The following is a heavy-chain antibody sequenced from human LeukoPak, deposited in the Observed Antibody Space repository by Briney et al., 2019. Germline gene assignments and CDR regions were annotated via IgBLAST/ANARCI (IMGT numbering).Heavy chain of an antibody. CDR2: IYHSGST. D-gene: IGHD3-10*01. V-gene: IGHV4-4*02. J-gene: IGHJ5*02. Sequence: KSSGTLSLTCAVSGGSISSSNWWSWVRQPPGKGLEWIGEIYHSGSTNYNPSLKSRVTISVDKSKNQFSLKLSSVTAADTAVYYCARVDGGTLGFGDLEYNWFDPWGQGTLVTVSS. CDR3: ARVDGGTLGFGDLEYNWFDP. CDR1: GGSISSSNW.